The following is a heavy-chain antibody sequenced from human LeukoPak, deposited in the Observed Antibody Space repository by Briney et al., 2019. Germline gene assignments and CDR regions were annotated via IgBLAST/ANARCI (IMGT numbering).Heavy chain of an antibody. Sequence: GGSLRLSCAASGFTFSSYWMTWIRQAPGKGLEWVANIKQDGSEKYYVDSVKGRFTISRDNAKNSLYLQMNSLRAEDTAVYYCAKDPTFSVVVPAPHDYWGQGTLVTVSS. CDR1: GFTFSSYW. D-gene: IGHD2-2*01. CDR3: AKDPTFSVVVPAPHDY. J-gene: IGHJ4*02. V-gene: IGHV3-7*01. CDR2: IKQDGSEK.